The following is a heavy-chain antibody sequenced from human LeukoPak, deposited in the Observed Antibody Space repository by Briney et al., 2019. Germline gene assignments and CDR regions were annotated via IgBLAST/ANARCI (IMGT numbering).Heavy chain of an antibody. D-gene: IGHD1-26*01. J-gene: IGHJ4*02. CDR1: GKRLSGLS. CDR3: TTEWELPFFDY. Sequence: GASVKVSCKVSGKRLSGLSMAWVRQAPGKGLEWMGGFDPEVDKIKFAQKFQGRVTLTEDTSTDTAYMELSSLTSEDTAVYYCTTEWELPFFDYWGQGTLVTVSS. V-gene: IGHV1-24*01. CDR2: FDPEVDKI.